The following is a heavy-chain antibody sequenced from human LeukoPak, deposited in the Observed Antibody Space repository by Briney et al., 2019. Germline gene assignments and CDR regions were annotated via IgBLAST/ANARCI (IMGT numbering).Heavy chain of an antibody. CDR1: GFTFSTYW. V-gene: IGHV3-7*01. CDR2: IKQDGSEK. Sequence: GGSLRLSCAASGFTFSTYWMTWVRQAPGKGLEWMANIKQDGSEKYYVDSVKGRFTISRDNAKNPLYLQMNSLRVEDTAVYYCARDKRPGLDDAFDIWGQGTMVTVSS. J-gene: IGHJ3*02. CDR3: ARDKRPGLDDAFDI.